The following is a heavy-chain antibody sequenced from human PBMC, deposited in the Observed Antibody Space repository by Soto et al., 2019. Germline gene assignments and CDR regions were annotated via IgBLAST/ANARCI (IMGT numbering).Heavy chain of an antibody. J-gene: IGHJ3*02. CDR2: INTDGGSS. V-gene: IGHV3-74*03. CDR1: GFTFSGHW. Sequence: EVQLVESGGDLVQPGGSLRLSCAASGFTFSGHWRHWVRQVPGKGLEWVSRINTDGGSSAYADSVKGRFTISRDNAKNTLYLQMSGLRAEDTAVYYCAREAGYCSRTSCYRRAFDTWGQGTTVTVSS. D-gene: IGHD2-2*01. CDR3: AREAGYCSRTSCYRRAFDT.